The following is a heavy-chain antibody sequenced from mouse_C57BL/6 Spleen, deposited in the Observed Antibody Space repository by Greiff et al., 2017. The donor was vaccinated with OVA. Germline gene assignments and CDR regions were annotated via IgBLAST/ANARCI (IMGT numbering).Heavy chain of an antibody. V-gene: IGHV2-9-1*01. J-gene: IGHJ2*01. D-gene: IGHD1-1*02. CDR2: IWTGGGT. CDR1: GFSLTSYA. CDR3: ARDGGLWDHGDYSFCS. Sequence: QVQLQQSGPGLVAPSQSLSITCTVSGFSLTSYAISWVRQPPGKGLEWLGVIWTGGGTNYNSALKSRLSISKDNSKSLVFLKMNSLQTDDTARYYCARDGGLWDHGDYSFCSWGQGTTLSLSS.